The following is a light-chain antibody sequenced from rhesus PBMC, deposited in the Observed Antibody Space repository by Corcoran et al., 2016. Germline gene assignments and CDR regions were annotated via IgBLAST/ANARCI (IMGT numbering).Light chain of an antibody. CDR2: AAS. V-gene: IGKV1-28*02. Sequence: DIQMTQSPSSLSASVGDKVTISCRASTGLGRDLNWCQQTPGKDPKFLIYAASSLDSGVPSRFRGSGSWTELTLTLSSLPPEAFAAYFCLTCNPSPYAFGRGTTVEI. J-gene: IGKJ2*01. CDR1: TGLGRD. CDR3: LTCNPSPYA.